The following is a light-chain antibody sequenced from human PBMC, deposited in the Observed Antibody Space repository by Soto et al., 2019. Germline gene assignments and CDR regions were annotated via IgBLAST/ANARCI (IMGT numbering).Light chain of an antibody. CDR2: GAS. V-gene: IGKV3-15*01. J-gene: IGKJ2*01. Sequence: EIVMTQSPTTLSVSPGERATLYCRASQSVSSDLAWYQQKPGQAPRLLIYGASTRATGIPARFSGSGSGTEFTLTISSLQSEDFAVYYCQQYKNWPPMYTFGQGTKLEIK. CDR1: QSVSSD. CDR3: QQYKNWPPMYT.